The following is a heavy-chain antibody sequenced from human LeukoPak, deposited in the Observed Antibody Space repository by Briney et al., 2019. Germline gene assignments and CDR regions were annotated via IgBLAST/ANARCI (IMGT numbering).Heavy chain of an antibody. CDR3: ARLGSYHDF. Sequence: PSQTLSLTCTVSGASISHYYWSWIRQTPEKGLEWMGHIHTSGGSSPYPSFKSRLTMSIDTSRKQFSLKLTSVTAADTAVYFCARLGSYHDFWGQGALVTVSS. V-gene: IGHV4-4*09. J-gene: IGHJ4*02. D-gene: IGHD1-26*01. CDR2: IHTSGGS. CDR1: GASISHYY.